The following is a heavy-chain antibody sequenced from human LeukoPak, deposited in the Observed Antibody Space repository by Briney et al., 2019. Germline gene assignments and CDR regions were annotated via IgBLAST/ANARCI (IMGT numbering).Heavy chain of an antibody. CDR1: GFTFSSYG. V-gene: IGHV3-33*06. CDR3: AKGYSGTPGLDY. J-gene: IGHJ4*02. D-gene: IGHD1-26*01. Sequence: PGGSLRLSCAASGFTFSSYGMHWVRQAPGKGLEWVAVIWYDGSNKYYADSVKGRFTISRDNSKNTLYLQMNSLRAEDTAEYYCAKGYSGTPGLDYWGQGTLVTVSS. CDR2: IWYDGSNK.